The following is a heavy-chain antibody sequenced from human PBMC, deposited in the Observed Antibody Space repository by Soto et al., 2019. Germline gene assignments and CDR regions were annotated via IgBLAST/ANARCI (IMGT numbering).Heavy chain of an antibody. CDR1: GGTFSSYA. J-gene: IGHJ5*02. Sequence: QVQLVQSGAEVKKPGSSVKVSCKASGGTFSSYAISWVRQAPGQGLEWMGGIIPIFGTANYAQKFQGRVTITADESTSTAYMELSSLRSEDTAVHHCARGGEQWLVQDWFDPWGQGTLVTVSS. D-gene: IGHD6-19*01. CDR3: ARGGEQWLVQDWFDP. CDR2: IIPIFGTA. V-gene: IGHV1-69*12.